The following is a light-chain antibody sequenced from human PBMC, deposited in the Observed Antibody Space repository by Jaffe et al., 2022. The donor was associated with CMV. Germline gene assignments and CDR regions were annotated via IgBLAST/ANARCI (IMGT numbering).Light chain of an antibody. CDR3: QQYYSTPQT. CDR1: QNVLFTSNNKIY. J-gene: IGKJ1*01. Sequence: DIVLTQSPDSLAVSLGERATINCKSSQNVLFTSNNKIYLAWYQHKPGQPPRLLINWASTRESGVPDRFSGSGSGTDFTLTISSLQAEDVAVYYCQQYYSTPQTFGQGTRVEIK. V-gene: IGKV4-1*01. CDR2: WAS.